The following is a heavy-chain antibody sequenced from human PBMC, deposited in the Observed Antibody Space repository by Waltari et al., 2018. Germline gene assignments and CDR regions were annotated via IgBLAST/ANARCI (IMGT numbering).Heavy chain of an antibody. CDR2: ISSSSSYI. Sequence: EVQLVESGGGLVKPGGSLRLSCAASGFTFSSYSMNWVRQAPGKGLEWVSSISSSSSYIYYADSVKGRFTISRDNAKNSLYLQMNSLRAEDTAVYYCARDWGYYYDTTDRTFDIWGQGTMVTVSS. V-gene: IGHV3-21*01. J-gene: IGHJ3*02. CDR1: GFTFSSYS. CDR3: ARDWGYYYDTTDRTFDI. D-gene: IGHD3-22*01.